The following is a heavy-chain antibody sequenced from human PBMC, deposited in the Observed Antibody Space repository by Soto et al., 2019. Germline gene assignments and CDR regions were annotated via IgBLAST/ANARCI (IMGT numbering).Heavy chain of an antibody. D-gene: IGHD6-13*01. J-gene: IGHJ3*02. CDR2: IYHSGST. CDR1: GYSISSGYY. Sequence: PSETLSLTCAVSGYSISSGYYWGWIRQPPGKGLEWIGSIYHSGSTYYNPSLKSRVTISVDTSKNQFSLKLSSVTAADTAVYYCERGKAAADNLDDFAIWGQGTMVTVSS. CDR3: ERGKAAADNLDDFAI. V-gene: IGHV4-38-2*01.